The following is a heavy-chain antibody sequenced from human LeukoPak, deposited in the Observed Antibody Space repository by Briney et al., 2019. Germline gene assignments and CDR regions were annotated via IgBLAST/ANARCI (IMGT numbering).Heavy chain of an antibody. CDR1: GFTFRSYS. D-gene: IGHD6-13*01. J-gene: IGHJ4*02. CDR3: ARAGVAVAGAGLDY. V-gene: IGHV3-21*01. CDR2: ITGGGTNT. Sequence: PGGSLRLSCAASGFTFRSYSMNWVRQAPGKGLEWVSSITGGGTNTYYPDSVKGRFTISRDNAKNSLYLQMNSLRAEDTAVYYCARAGVAVAGAGLDYWGQGILVPVSS.